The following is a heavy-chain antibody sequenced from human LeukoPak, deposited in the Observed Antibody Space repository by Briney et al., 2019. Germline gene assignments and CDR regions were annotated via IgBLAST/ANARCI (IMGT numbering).Heavy chain of an antibody. J-gene: IGHJ5*02. CDR3: ARWRAAAGPGWFDP. CDR1: GGSISSYY. Sequence: SGTLSLTCTVSGGSISSYYWSWIRRPPGKGLEWIGYIYYSGSTNYNPSLKSRVTISVDTSKNQFSLKLSSVTAADTAVYYCARWRAAAGPGWFDPWGQGTLVTVSS. CDR2: IYYSGST. V-gene: IGHV4-59*01. D-gene: IGHD6-13*01.